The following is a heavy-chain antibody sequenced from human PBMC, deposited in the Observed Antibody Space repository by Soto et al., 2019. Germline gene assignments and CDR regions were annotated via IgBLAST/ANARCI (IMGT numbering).Heavy chain of an antibody. V-gene: IGHV4-39*01. CDR3: ARFHYGSGSYRLWDYYYGMDV. D-gene: IGHD3-10*01. CDR2: IYYSGST. CDR1: RRSIPCNIYH. J-gene: IGHJ6*04. Sequence: SDTLALTATVFRRSIPCNIYHWDVIRQPPGKGLEGIGIIYYSGSTTHNPSLKSRVTISVDTSKNQFSLKLSSVTAADTAVYCCARFHYGSGSYRLWDYYYGMDVWGKGTTVT.